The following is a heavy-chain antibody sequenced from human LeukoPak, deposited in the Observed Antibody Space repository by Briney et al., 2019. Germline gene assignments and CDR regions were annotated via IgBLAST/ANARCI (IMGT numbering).Heavy chain of an antibody. CDR3: TREYSSSCIDY. Sequence: PGGSLRLSCTASGFTFGDYAMSWVRQAPGKGLEWVGFIRSKAYGGTTEYAASVKGRFTISRDDSKSIAYLQMNSLKTEDTAVYYCTREYSSSCIDYWGQGTLVTVSS. D-gene: IGHD6-6*01. CDR2: IRSKAYGGTT. CDR1: GFTFGDYA. J-gene: IGHJ4*02. V-gene: IGHV3-49*04.